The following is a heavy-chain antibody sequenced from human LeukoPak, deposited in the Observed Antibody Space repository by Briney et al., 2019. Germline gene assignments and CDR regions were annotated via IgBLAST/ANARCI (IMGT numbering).Heavy chain of an antibody. J-gene: IGHJ4*02. D-gene: IGHD3-22*01. Sequence: LRLSCAASGFTFSDYYMSWIRQSPGKGLEWIGYVFYSGSTSYNPSLRSRLTMSVDTSKSQFSLNLKSVTAADTAVYYCARGTRRYYDGSGYYYGEFDYWGQGILVTVSS. CDR1: GFTFSDYY. CDR2: VFYSGST. V-gene: IGHV4-59*01. CDR3: ARGTRRYYDGSGYYYGEFDY.